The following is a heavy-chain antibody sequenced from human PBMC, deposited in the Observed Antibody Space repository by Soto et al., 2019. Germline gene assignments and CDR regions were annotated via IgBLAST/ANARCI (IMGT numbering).Heavy chain of an antibody. J-gene: IGHJ6*02. V-gene: IGHV1-69*12. D-gene: IGHD3-9*01. CDR3: ARGDATKIVVTTYYAMDV. CDR2: IIPVFGTA. CDR1: GGSLSNYG. Sequence: QVQLVQSGAEVKKPGSSVKVSCKASGGSLSNYGITWVRQAPGQGLEWMGGIIPVFGTAKYAQKFQGRVTITADESTSIVYMDVTSLKSDDTAVYYCARGDATKIVVTTYYAMDVWGQGTTVTVSS.